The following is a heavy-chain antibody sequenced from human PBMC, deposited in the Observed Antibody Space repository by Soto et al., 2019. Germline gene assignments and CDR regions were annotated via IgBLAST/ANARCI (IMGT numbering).Heavy chain of an antibody. CDR2: IIPIFVTA. D-gene: IGHD2-2*01. CDR3: ARSPIVVVPAAYYYYYGMDV. Sequence: ASVKVCCKASGGTFSSYAISWVRQAPGQVLEWMGGIIPIFVTANYAQKFQGRVTITADESTSTAYMELSSLRSEDTAVYYCARSPIVVVPAAYYYYYGMDVWGQGTTVTVSS. CDR1: GGTFSSYA. V-gene: IGHV1-69*01. J-gene: IGHJ6*02.